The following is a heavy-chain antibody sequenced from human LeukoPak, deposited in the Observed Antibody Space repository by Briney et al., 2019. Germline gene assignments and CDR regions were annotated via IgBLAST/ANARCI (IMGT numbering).Heavy chain of an antibody. CDR1: GFTFTTYA. CDR2: VSGNGHHT. D-gene: IGHD3-10*01. Sequence: GGSLRLSCAASGFTFTTYAMSWVRQASGKGLEWVSSVSGNGHHTYYADSVKGRFIISSDNSKNMVFLQMNSLRAEDTAVYYCAKDSVPYYYGSGSYPDYWGQGTLVTVSS. J-gene: IGHJ4*02. V-gene: IGHV3-23*01. CDR3: AKDSVPYYYGSGSYPDY.